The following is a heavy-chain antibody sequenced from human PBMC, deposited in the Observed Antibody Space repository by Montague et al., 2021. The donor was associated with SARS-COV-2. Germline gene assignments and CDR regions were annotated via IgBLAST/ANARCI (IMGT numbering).Heavy chain of an antibody. J-gene: IGHJ4*02. CDR3: AKSRGIRYDSSGYYYPLDY. D-gene: IGHD3-22*01. CDR2: IYSGGSST. CDR1: GFTFSSYA. V-gene: IGHV3-23*03. Sequence: SLRLSCAASGFTFSSYAMSWVRQAPGEGLEWVSVIYSGGSSTYYADSVKGRFTISRDNSKNTLYLQMNSLRAEDTAVYYRAKSRGIRYDSSGYYYPLDYWGQGTLVTVSS.